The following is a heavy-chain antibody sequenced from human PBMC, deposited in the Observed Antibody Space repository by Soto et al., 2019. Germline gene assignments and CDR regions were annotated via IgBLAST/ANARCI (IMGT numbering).Heavy chain of an antibody. D-gene: IGHD3-9*01. CDR2: IVVGSGNT. CDR3: AADFHYDILTGYPPFDP. J-gene: IGHJ5*02. V-gene: IGHV1-58*01. Sequence: GASVKVSCKASGFTFTSSAVQWVRQARGQRLEWIGWIVVGSGNTNYAQKFQERVTITRDMSTSTAYMELSSLRSEDTAVYYCAADFHYDILTGYPPFDPWGQGTLVT. CDR1: GFTFTSSA.